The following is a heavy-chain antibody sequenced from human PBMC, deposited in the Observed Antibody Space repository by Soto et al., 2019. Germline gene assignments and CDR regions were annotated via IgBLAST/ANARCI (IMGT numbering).Heavy chain of an antibody. Sequence: GASVKVSCKASEGTFSSYTISWVRQAPGQGLEWMGRIIPILGIANYAQKFQGRVTITADKSTSTAYMELSSLRSEDTAVYYCARGPQNKYYDFWSGYWNSFDPWGQGTLVTVSS. CDR1: EGTFSSYT. D-gene: IGHD3-3*01. CDR2: IIPILGIA. CDR3: ARGPQNKYYDFWSGYWNSFDP. V-gene: IGHV1-69*02. J-gene: IGHJ5*02.